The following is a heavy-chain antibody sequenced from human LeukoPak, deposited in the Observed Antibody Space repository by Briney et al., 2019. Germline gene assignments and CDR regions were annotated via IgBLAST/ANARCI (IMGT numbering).Heavy chain of an antibody. D-gene: IGHD3-9*01. CDR1: GFTFDDYA. CDR2: ISWNSGSI. Sequence: GGSLRLSCAASGFTFDDYAMHWVRQAPGKGLEWVSGISWNSGSIGYADSVKGRFTISRDNAKNSLYLQMNSLRAEDTALYYCAKDISVRAPYFDWLFDYWGQGTLVTVSS. CDR3: AKDISVRAPYFDWLFDY. J-gene: IGHJ4*02. V-gene: IGHV3-9*01.